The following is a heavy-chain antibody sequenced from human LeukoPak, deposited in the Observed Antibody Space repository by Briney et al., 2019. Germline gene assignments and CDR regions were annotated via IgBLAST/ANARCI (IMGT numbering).Heavy chain of an antibody. D-gene: IGHD3-22*01. CDR3: AGDRPAIYYYDSSGHDY. V-gene: IGHV1-2*06. CDR1: GYTFTGYY. CDR2: INPNSGGT. J-gene: IGHJ4*02. Sequence: GASVKVSCKASGYTFTGYYMHWVRQAPGQGLEWMGRINPNSGGTNYAQKFQGRVTMTRDTSISTAYMELSRLRSDDTAVYYCAGDRPAIYYYDSSGHDYWGQGTLVTVSS.